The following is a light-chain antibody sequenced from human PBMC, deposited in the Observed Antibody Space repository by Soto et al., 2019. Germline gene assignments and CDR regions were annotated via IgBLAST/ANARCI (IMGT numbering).Light chain of an antibody. Sequence: QSALTQPASVSGSPGQSITISCTGTRNDVGGYNYVSWFRQHPGKAPKLMIYDVTNRPSGVSNRFSGSKSGNTASLTISGLQAEDEADYYCTSYTSTIALVVFGGGTKLTVL. J-gene: IGLJ2*01. CDR2: DVT. CDR1: RNDVGGYNY. V-gene: IGLV2-14*01. CDR3: TSYTSTIALVV.